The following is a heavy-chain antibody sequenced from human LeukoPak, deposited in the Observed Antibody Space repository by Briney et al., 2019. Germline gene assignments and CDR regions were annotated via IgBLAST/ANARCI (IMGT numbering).Heavy chain of an antibody. J-gene: IGHJ4*02. CDR1: GDSISSSTYY. V-gene: IGHV4-39*07. D-gene: IGHD2-21*02. CDR3: ARTMVTAISKRPAVLDY. Sequence: SETLSVTCTVSGDSISSSTYYWGWIRQPPGEGLEWIGNIYYSGSTYYNPSLKSRIIISVDTSKNQFSLKLSSVTAADTAVYYCARTMVTAISKRPAVLDYWGQGTLVTVSS. CDR2: IYYSGST.